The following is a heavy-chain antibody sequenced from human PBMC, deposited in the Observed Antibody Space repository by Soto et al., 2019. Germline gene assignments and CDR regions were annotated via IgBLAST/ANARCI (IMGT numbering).Heavy chain of an antibody. CDR1: GGTFSSYA. CDR3: AREKDHDYSINYAFDI. CDR2: IIPIFGTA. D-gene: IGHD4-4*01. Sequence: QVQLVQSGAEVKKPGSSVKVSCKASGGTFSSYAISWVRQAPGQGLEWMGGIIPIFGTANYAQKCQGRVTITADESTSTAYMELSSLRSEDTAVYYCAREKDHDYSINYAFDIWGQGTMVTVSS. J-gene: IGHJ3*02. V-gene: IGHV1-69*01.